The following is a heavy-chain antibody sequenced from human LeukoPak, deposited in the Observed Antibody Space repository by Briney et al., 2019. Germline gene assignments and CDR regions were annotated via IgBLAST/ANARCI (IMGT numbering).Heavy chain of an antibody. CDR1: GFTFSSYS. CDR2: ISSSRSYI. Sequence: GSLRLSCAASGFTFSSYSMNWVRQAPGKGLEWVSSISSSRSYIYYADSVKGRFTISRDNAKNSLYLQMNSLRAEDTAVYCCARESSLRYCSGGSYYPYYNYYYMDVWGKGTTVTVSS. V-gene: IGHV3-21*01. D-gene: IGHD2-15*01. J-gene: IGHJ6*03. CDR3: ARESSLRYCSGGSYYPYYNYYYMDV.